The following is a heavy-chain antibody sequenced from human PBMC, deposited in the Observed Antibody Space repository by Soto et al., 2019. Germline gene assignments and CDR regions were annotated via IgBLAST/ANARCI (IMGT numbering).Heavy chain of an antibody. J-gene: IGHJ6*02. CDR3: AKDMGPFGVSTYCHYGMDV. CDR2: ISWNSGKI. CDR1: GFTFDDYA. Sequence: EVQLVESGGGLVQPGRSLRLSCAASGFTFDDYAMHWVRQAPGKGLEWVSCISWNSGKIDYADSMKGRFTISRDNAKNTLYLQINSLRTEDTAMYYCAKDMGPFGVSTYCHYGMDVWGQGTTVTVSS. D-gene: IGHD3-3*01. V-gene: IGHV3-9*01.